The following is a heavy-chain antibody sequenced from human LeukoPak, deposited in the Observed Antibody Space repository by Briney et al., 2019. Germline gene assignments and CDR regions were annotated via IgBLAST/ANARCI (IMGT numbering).Heavy chain of an antibody. V-gene: IGHV4-59*12. CDR3: ARGSVAVAGCLDY. CDR2: MYYSGTT. Sequence: TEPLSLTCTVSGGSLSSFYWSWIRQPPGKGLEGIGYMYYSGTTNYNPSLKSRVTMSVDTPKSQLSLKLSSVTAADTAVYYCARGSVAVAGCLDYWGQGTLVTVSS. CDR1: GGSLSSFY. J-gene: IGHJ4*02. D-gene: IGHD6-19*01.